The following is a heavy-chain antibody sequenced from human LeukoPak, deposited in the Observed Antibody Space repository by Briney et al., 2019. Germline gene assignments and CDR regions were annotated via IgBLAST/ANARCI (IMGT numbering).Heavy chain of an antibody. Sequence: PEASVKVSCKASGYTFTSYAMNWVRQAPGQRLEWMGWINTNTGNPTYAQGFTGRFVFSLDTSVSTAYLQISSLKAEDTAVYYCARAPSIAAADFYFDYWGQGTLVTVSS. J-gene: IGHJ4*02. D-gene: IGHD6-13*01. V-gene: IGHV7-4-1*02. CDR1: GYTFTSYA. CDR2: INTNTGNP. CDR3: ARAPSIAAADFYFDY.